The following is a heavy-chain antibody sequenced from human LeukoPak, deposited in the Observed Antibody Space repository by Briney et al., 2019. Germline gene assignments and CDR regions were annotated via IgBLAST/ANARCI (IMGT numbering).Heavy chain of an antibody. D-gene: IGHD2-2*01. CDR3: ASSDIVVVPPGYYGMDV. CDR1: GGSISSYY. CDR2: IYYSGST. V-gene: IGHV4-59*01. J-gene: IGHJ6*02. Sequence: SETLSLTCTVSGGSISSYYWSWIRQPPGKGLEWIGYIYYSGSTNYNPSLKSRVTISVDTSKNQFSLKLSSVTAADTAVYYCASSDIVVVPPGYYGMDVWGQGTTVTVSS.